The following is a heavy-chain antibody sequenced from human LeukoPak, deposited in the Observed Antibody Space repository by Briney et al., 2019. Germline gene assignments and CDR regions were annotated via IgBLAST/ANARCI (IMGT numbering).Heavy chain of an antibody. CDR2: ISGSGGST. V-gene: IGHV3-23*01. CDR1: GFTFSSYA. CDR3: AKVTAYYYDSSGYLDY. D-gene: IGHD3-22*01. Sequence: GSLRLSCAASGFTFSSYAMSWVRQAPGKGLEWVSAISGSGGSTYYADSVKGRFTISRDNSKNTLYLQMNSLRAEDTAVYYCAKVTAYYYDSSGYLDYWGQGTLVTVSS. J-gene: IGHJ4*02.